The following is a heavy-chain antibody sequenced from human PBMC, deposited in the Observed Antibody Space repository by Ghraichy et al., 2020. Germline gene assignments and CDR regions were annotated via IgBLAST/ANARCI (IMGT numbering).Heavy chain of an antibody. Sequence: GGSLRLSCAASGFTFSSYAMHWVRQAPGKGLEWVAVISYDGSNKYYADSVKGRFTISRDNSKNTLYLQMNSLRAEDTAVYYCARAFALWFGELFPFDYWGQGTLVTVSS. D-gene: IGHD3-10*01. CDR2: ISYDGSNK. V-gene: IGHV3-30-3*01. CDR1: GFTFSSYA. J-gene: IGHJ4*02. CDR3: ARAFALWFGELFPFDY.